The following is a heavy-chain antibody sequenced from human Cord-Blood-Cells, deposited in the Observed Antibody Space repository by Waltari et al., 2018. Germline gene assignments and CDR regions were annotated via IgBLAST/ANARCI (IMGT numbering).Heavy chain of an antibody. CDR3: ARGGLRAAGSDY. Sequence: QVQLVQSGAEVKKPGSSVKVSCKASGGTFSSYAISWVRQAPGQGLEWMGRIIPILGIANYAQKFQGRVTITADKSTSTAYMELSSLRSEDTAVYYCARGGLRAAGSDYWGQGTLVTVSS. J-gene: IGHJ4*02. CDR1: GGTFSSYA. CDR2: IIPILGIA. V-gene: IGHV1-69*09. D-gene: IGHD6-13*01.